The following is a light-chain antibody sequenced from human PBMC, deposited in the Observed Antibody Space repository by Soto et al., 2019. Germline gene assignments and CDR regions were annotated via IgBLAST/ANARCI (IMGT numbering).Light chain of an antibody. Sequence: DIQMTQSPSSLSAAVGDRVIITCRTSQRIRNYLNWYQQKGGAAPKLLIFATSNLESGVPSRFSGSGSGTDFSLSITSLQPEDFATHFCQHSYSTPYTFGQGTKVEIK. CDR3: QHSYSTPYT. CDR2: ATS. CDR1: QRIRNY. V-gene: IGKV1-39*01. J-gene: IGKJ2*01.